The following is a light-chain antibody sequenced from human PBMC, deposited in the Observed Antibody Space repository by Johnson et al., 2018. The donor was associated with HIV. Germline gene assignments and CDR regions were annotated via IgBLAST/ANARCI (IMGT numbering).Light chain of an antibody. J-gene: IGLJ1*01. Sequence: QSVLTQPPSVSAAPGQKVTISCSGSISNIGSNYVSWYQQLPGTAPKLLIYDNNKRPSGIPDRFSGSKSGPSATLGITGLQTGDEADYYCGTWDSSLSAGGANYVFGTGTKVTVL. CDR3: GTWDSSLSAGGANYV. CDR2: DNN. CDR1: ISNIGSNY. V-gene: IGLV1-51*01.